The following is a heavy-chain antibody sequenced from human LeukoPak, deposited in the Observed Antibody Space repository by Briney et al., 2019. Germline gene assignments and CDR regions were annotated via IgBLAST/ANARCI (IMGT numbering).Heavy chain of an antibody. Sequence: PGRSLRLSCAASGFSFSNYVMYWARQPPRKGLEWVAVISYEGNNKYYAASVKGRFTITRDDSKNTLYLQMSSLRGEDTAVYYCAKGLQVAEPADIWGQGILVTVSS. CDR3: AKGLQVAEPADI. CDR2: ISYEGNNK. D-gene: IGHD2-15*01. CDR1: GFSFSNYV. J-gene: IGHJ4*02. V-gene: IGHV3-30*18.